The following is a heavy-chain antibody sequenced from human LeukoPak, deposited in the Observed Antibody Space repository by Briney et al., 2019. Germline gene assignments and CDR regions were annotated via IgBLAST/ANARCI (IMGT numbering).Heavy chain of an antibody. Sequence: ASVKVSCKASGGTFTVNFMYWVRQAPGQGLEWMGWINPNSGGTNYAQKFQGRVTMTRDTSISTAYMELSRLRSDDTAVYYCARGAAVRGVIYYYYYMDVWGKGTTVTVSS. CDR1: GGTFTVNF. CDR3: ARGAAVRGVIYYYYYMDV. D-gene: IGHD3-10*01. V-gene: IGHV1-2*02. CDR2: INPNSGGT. J-gene: IGHJ6*03.